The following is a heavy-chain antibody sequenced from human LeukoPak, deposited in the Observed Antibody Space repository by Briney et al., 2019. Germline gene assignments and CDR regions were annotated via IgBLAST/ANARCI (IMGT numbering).Heavy chain of an antibody. Sequence: GGSLRLSCAASGFTFSSYAMSWVRQAPGKGLEWVSAISGSGGSTYYADSVKGRFTISKDKSKNTLYLQMDNLRAEDTGVYFCARLPTFYYDSSGYHYDYWGQGTLVTVSS. D-gene: IGHD3-22*01. CDR3: ARLPTFYYDSSGYHYDY. CDR2: ISGSGGST. CDR1: GFTFSSYA. J-gene: IGHJ4*02. V-gene: IGHV3-23*01.